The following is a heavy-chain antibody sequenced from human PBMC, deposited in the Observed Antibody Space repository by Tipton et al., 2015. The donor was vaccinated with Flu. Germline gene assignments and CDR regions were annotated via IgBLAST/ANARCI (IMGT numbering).Heavy chain of an antibody. D-gene: IGHD2-15*01. CDR3: AAHCSGGSCSHAFDI. Sequence: LRLSCAAYGGSFSSHYWSWIRQPPGKGLEWIGEINPSGSTNYNPSLKSRVTISGDTSKNQVSLKLSSVTAADTAVYYCAAHCSGGSCSHAFDIWGQGTMVTVSS. CDR1: GGSFSSHY. J-gene: IGHJ3*02. CDR2: INPSGST. V-gene: IGHV4-34*01.